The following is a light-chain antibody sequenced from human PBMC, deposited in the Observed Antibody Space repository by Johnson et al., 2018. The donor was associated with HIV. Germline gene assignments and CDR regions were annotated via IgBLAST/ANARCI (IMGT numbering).Light chain of an antibody. CDR1: SSNIGNNY. J-gene: IGLJ1*01. Sequence: QSVLTHPPSVSAAPGQRVTISCSGSSSNIGNNYVSWYQQLPGTAPKLLIYDNNRRPSGIPDRFSGSKSGTSGTLGITVLQTGDEADYYCGSWYSSLSAYVFGTWTKVTVL. V-gene: IGLV1-51*01. CDR3: GSWYSSLSAYV. CDR2: DNN.